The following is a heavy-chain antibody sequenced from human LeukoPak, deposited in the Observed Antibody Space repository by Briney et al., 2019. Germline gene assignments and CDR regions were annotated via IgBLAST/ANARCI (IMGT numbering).Heavy chain of an antibody. J-gene: IGHJ4*02. V-gene: IGHV3-30-3*01. D-gene: IGHD6-13*01. CDR3: ARDLRWQSRDERFDY. CDR1: GFTFSSYT. Sequence: GGSLRLSCAASGFTFSSYTIHWVRQPPGKGLEWVAVISFDGSNKYYADSVKGRFTISRDNSKNTLYLQMNSLRAEDTAVYYCARDLRWQSRDERFDYWGQGTLVTVSS. CDR2: ISFDGSNK.